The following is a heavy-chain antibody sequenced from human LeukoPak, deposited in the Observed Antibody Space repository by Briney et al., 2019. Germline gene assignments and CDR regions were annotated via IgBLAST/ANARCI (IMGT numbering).Heavy chain of an antibody. CDR3: AKRDYGSGSYPFDY. Sequence: GGSLRLSCAASGFTFGSHAMSWVRQAPGKGLEWVSAISGSGGSTYYADSVKGRFTISRDNSKNTLYLQMNSLRAEDTAVYYCAKRDYGSGSYPFDYWGQGTLVTVSS. D-gene: IGHD3-10*01. V-gene: IGHV3-23*01. J-gene: IGHJ4*02. CDR1: GFTFGSHA. CDR2: ISGSGGST.